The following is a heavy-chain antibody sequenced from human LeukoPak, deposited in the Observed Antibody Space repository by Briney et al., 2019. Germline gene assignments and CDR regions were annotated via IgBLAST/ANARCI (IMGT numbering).Heavy chain of an antibody. CDR1: GDSMSSYY. Sequence: SETLSLTCTLSGDSMSSYYWSWIRQPPGKGLKWIGYIYYSGSTNYNPSLKSRVIISVDRSKNQFSLRLTSVTAADTAVYYCARVVVGAFYYYYYMDVWGKGTTVIVSS. CDR2: IYYSGST. D-gene: IGHD2-2*01. CDR3: ARVVVGAFYYYYYMDV. V-gene: IGHV4-59*01. J-gene: IGHJ6*03.